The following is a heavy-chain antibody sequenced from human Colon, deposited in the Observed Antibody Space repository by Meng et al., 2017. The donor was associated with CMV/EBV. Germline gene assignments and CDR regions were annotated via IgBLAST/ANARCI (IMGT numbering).Heavy chain of an antibody. CDR1: GFIFGDYA. CDR3: TPHAGYKYGQTRGWFDP. J-gene: IGHJ5*02. Sequence: GESLKISCTASGFIFGDYALSWVRQAPGKGLEWVGFIRSKAYGGTTDYAASVKGRFTVSREDSKSIAYLQMSSLKSEDTPVYYCTPHAGYKYGQTRGWFDPWGQGTLVTVSS. V-gene: IGHV3-49*04. CDR2: IRSKAYGGTT. D-gene: IGHD5-18*01.